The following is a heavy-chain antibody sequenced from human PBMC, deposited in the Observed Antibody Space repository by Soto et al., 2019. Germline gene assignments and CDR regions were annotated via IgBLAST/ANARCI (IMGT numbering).Heavy chain of an antibody. J-gene: IGHJ6*02. D-gene: IGHD3-9*01. V-gene: IGHV1-18*01. CDR1: GYTFTSYG. Sequence: ASVKVSCKISGYTFTSYGISWVRQAPGQGLEWMGRISTHNGDTNFAQKFQGRVTLTTDTSTNTAYMDLRSLTSDDTAVYYCARGYDILTGLAYYYGMDVWGQGTTVTVSS. CDR2: ISTHNGDT. CDR3: ARGYDILTGLAYYYGMDV.